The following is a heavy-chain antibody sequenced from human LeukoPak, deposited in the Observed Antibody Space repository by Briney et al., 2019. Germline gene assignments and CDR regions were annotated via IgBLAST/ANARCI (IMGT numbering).Heavy chain of an antibody. V-gene: IGHV3-23*01. CDR1: GFTFSNYA. CDR3: AKGGPGYSYYMDV. Sequence: GGSLRLSCAASGFTFSNYAMNWVRHVPGKGLEWVSGISVSGGSTYYADSVKGRFTISRDNSQNTLYLQMSSLRAEDTAVYHCAKGGPGYSYYMDVWGKGTTVTVSS. CDR2: ISVSGGST. J-gene: IGHJ6*03.